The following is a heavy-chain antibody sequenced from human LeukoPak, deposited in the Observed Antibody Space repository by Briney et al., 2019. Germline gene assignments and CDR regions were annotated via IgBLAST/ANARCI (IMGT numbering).Heavy chain of an antibody. Sequence: SETLSLTCAVYGGSFSGYYWSWIRQPLGKGLEWIGEINHSGSTNYNPSLKSRVTISVDTSKNQFSLKLSSVTAAHTAVYYCARGPNPPESWGQGTLVTVSS. CDR1: GGSFSGYY. J-gene: IGHJ5*02. V-gene: IGHV4-34*01. CDR3: ARGPNPPES. D-gene: IGHD1-14*01. CDR2: INHSGST.